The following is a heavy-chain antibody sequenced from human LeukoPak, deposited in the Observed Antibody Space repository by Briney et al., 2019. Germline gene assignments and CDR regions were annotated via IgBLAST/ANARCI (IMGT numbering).Heavy chain of an antibody. J-gene: IGHJ6*03. CDR1: GYTFTSYG. Sequence: ASVKVSCKASGYTFTSYGISWVRQAPGQGLEWMGWISAYNGNTNYAQKLQGRVTMTTDTSTSTAYMELRSLRSDDTAVYYCAREYCSSTSCPKTSHCYYYYYMDVWGKGTTVTVSS. CDR3: AREYCSSTSCPKTSHCYYYYYMDV. V-gene: IGHV1-18*01. CDR2: ISAYNGNT. D-gene: IGHD2-2*01.